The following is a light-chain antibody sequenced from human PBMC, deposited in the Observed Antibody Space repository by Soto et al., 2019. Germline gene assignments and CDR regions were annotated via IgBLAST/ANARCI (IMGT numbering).Light chain of an antibody. CDR1: SSDVGSSNY. CDR2: DVA. Sequence: QSVLTQPPSVSGSPGQTVTISCTGSSSDVGSSNYISWYQQHPGQAPKLVIYDVAQRPSGVPDRLSGSRSGKTASLTISGLQPDDEADYYCCSYAGSDTLIFGSGTKVTVL. V-gene: IGLV2-11*01. J-gene: IGLJ1*01. CDR3: CSYAGSDTLI.